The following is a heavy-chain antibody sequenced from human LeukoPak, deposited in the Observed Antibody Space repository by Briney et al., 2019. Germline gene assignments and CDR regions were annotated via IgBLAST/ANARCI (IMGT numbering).Heavy chain of an antibody. D-gene: IGHD1-26*01. V-gene: IGHV4-59*04. J-gene: IGHJ4*02. CDR2: IYSSGST. CDR3: AKSGGYGLIDY. CDR1: GFTFSSYG. Sequence: GSLRLSCAASGFTFSSYGMHWVRQAPGKGLEWIGNIYSSGSTYYNASLQSRVTISIDTSKNQFSLRLNSVTAADTAMYYCAKSGGYGLIDYWGQGTRVTVSS.